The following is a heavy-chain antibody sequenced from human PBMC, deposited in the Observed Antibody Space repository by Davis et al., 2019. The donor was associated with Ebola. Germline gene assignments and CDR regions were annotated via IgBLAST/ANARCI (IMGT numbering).Heavy chain of an antibody. Sequence: SETLSLTCTVSGYSISSGYYWGWIRQPPGKGLEWIGSIYRSGSTYYNPSLKSRVSISVDTSKNQFSLKLTSVTAADTAVYYCARTDRVCSGGTCYSGNDFDYWGQGTLVTVSS. V-gene: IGHV4-38-2*02. CDR1: GYSISSGYY. CDR3: ARTDRVCSGGTCYSGNDFDY. J-gene: IGHJ4*02. D-gene: IGHD2-15*01. CDR2: IYRSGST.